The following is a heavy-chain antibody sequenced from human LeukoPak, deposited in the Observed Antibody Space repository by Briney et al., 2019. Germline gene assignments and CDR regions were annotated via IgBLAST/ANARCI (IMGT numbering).Heavy chain of an antibody. J-gene: IGHJ4*02. CDR3: AKNDYIGGYLDY. CDR2: ISGDGGST. CDR1: GSTFSSYP. D-gene: IGHD1-26*01. Sequence: GGPLPLLCAASGSTFSSYPMSWVRQAPGKGLEWVSLISGDGGSTYYADSVKGRFTISRDNSNNSLYLQMNSLRTEDTALYYCAKNDYIGGYLDYWAQRPLVTVSS. V-gene: IGHV3-43*02.